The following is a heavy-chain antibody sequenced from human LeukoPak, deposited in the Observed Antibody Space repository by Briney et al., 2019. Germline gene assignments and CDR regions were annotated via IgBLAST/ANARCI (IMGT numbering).Heavy chain of an antibody. CDR3: ARQADFWRGYYDF. CDR2: IYYSGST. Sequence: SETLSLTCTVSGGSISSGGYYWSWIRQHPGKGLEWIGYIYYSGSTYYNPSLKSRVTISVDTSKNQFSLKMTSVTAADTALYYCARQADFWRGYYDFWGQGTLVTVSS. CDR1: GGSISSGGYY. D-gene: IGHD3-3*01. J-gene: IGHJ4*02. V-gene: IGHV4-31*03.